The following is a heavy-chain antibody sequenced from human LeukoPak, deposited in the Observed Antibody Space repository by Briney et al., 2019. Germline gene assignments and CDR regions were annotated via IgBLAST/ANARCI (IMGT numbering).Heavy chain of an antibody. J-gene: IGHJ3*01. Sequence: PSETLSLTCTVSGGSISSYYWSWIRQHPGKGLEWIGYIYYSGSTYYNPSLKSRVTISVDTSKNQFSLKLSSVTAADTAVYYCARATYDSSGYYYVDAFDVWGQGTMVTVSS. V-gene: IGHV4-59*06. D-gene: IGHD3-22*01. CDR2: IYYSGST. CDR1: GGSISSYY. CDR3: ARATYDSSGYYYVDAFDV.